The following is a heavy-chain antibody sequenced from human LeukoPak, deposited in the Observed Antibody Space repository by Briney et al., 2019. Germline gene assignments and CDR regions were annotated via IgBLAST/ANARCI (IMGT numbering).Heavy chain of an antibody. CDR3: ARHREPIVVVPYGGFDI. CDR1: GGSISSYY. Sequence: SETLSLTCTVSGGSISSYYWSWIREPPGKGLEWIGYIYYSGSTNYNPSLKSRVTISVDTSKNQFSLKLSSVTAADTAVYYCARHREPIVVVPYGGFDIWGQGTMVTVSS. CDR2: IYYSGST. V-gene: IGHV4-59*08. J-gene: IGHJ3*02. D-gene: IGHD3-22*01.